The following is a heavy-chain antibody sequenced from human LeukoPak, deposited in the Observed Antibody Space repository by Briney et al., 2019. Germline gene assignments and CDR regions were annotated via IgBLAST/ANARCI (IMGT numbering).Heavy chain of an antibody. J-gene: IGHJ5*02. CDR2: INPNSGGT. V-gene: IGHV1-2*06. D-gene: IGHD3-16*01. Sequence: ASVKVSCKASGYTFTGYYMHWVRQAPGQGLEWMGRINPNSGGTNYAQKFQGRVTMTRDTSISTAYMELSRLRPDDTAVYYCARDLIRVTTFYWFDPWGQGTLVTVSS. CDR1: GYTFTGYY. CDR3: ARDLIRVTTFYWFDP.